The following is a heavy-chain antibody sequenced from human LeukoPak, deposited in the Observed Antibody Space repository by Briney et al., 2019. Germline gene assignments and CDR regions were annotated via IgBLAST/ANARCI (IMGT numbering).Heavy chain of an antibody. V-gene: IGHV1-2*02. CDR1: GYTFTGYY. D-gene: IGHD5-18*01. Sequence: ASVKVSCKASGYTFTGYYMHGVRQAPGQRLEWMGWINPNSGGTNYAQKFQGRVTMTRDTSISTAYMELSRLRSDDTAVYYCARDLGAAMVRGGGDYWGQGTLVTVSS. CDR2: INPNSGGT. J-gene: IGHJ4*02. CDR3: ARDLGAAMVRGGGDY.